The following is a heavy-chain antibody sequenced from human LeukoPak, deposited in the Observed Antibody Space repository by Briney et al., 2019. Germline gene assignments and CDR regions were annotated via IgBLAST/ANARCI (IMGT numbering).Heavy chain of an antibody. J-gene: IGHJ3*02. Sequence: GGSLRLSCAASGFTFSSYAMHWVRQAPGKGLEYVSAISSNGGSTYYANSVKGRFTISRDNSKNTLYLQMGSLRAEDMAVYYCARLGPIRGGYSNLNTLDAFDIWGQGTMVTVPS. D-gene: IGHD1-26*01. CDR3: ARLGPIRGGYSNLNTLDAFDI. V-gene: IGHV3-64*01. CDR1: GFTFSSYA. CDR2: ISSNGGST.